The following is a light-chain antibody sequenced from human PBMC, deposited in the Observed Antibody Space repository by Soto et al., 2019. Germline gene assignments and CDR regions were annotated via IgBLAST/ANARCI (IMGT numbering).Light chain of an antibody. CDR3: RQGTHWPPYT. V-gene: IGKV2-30*02. CDR2: KAS. CDR1: QSLVHSDGKTY. J-gene: IGKJ2*01. Sequence: DVFMTQSPLSLPVTLGQPASISCRSSQSLVHSDGKTYLNWFQQRPGQSPRRLIYKASNRDSGVPDRFSGSGSGTDFTLKISRVEAEDVGVYYCRQGTHWPPYTFGQGTKLEIK.